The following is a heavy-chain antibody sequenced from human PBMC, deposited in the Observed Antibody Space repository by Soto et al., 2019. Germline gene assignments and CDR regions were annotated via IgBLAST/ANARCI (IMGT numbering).Heavy chain of an antibody. Sequence: QVHLVQSGAEVKKPGASVKVSCKCSGYTFTSYGITWVRQAPGQGLEWMGWISAHNDNTEYAQQLQGRVTVTRDTSTSTAYMELRSLRSDDTAVYYCARGRYGDYWGQGALVTVSS. CDR2: ISAHNDNT. V-gene: IGHV1-18*01. CDR3: ARGRYGDY. CDR1: GYTFTSYG. J-gene: IGHJ4*02. D-gene: IGHD1-1*01.